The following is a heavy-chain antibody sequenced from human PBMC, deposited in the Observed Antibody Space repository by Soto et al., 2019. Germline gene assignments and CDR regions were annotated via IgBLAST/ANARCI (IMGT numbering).Heavy chain of an antibody. Sequence: QVQLVQSGAEVRKPGASLIVSCKASGYTFTSYGITWVRQAPGQGLEWMGWISAYNGDTSYPQKLQGRVTMTTDTSTTTAYMELRSLRPDDTAVYYCARGGVDCSGSNCPYSWFDPWGQGTLVTVSS. CDR3: ARGGVDCSGSNCPYSWFDP. CDR2: ISAYNGDT. J-gene: IGHJ5*02. CDR1: GYTFTSYG. V-gene: IGHV1-18*01. D-gene: IGHD2-2*01.